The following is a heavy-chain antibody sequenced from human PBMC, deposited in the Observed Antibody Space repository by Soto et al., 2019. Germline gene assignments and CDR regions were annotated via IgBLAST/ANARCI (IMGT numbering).Heavy chain of an antibody. CDR1: GFTFSSYA. D-gene: IGHD5-12*01. CDR2: ISGSGGST. V-gene: IGHV3-23*01. CDR3: AKAPLSGYVVPHINWFDP. J-gene: IGHJ5*02. Sequence: EVQLLESGGGLVQPGGSLRLSCAASGFTFSSYAMSWVRQAPGKGLEWVSAISGSGGSTYYADSVKGRFTISRDNSKNTLYLQMNSLRAEDTAVYYCAKAPLSGYVVPHINWFDPWGQGTLVTVSS.